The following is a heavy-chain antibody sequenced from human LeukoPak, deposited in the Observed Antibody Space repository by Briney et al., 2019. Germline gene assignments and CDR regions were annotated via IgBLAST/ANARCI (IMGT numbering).Heavy chain of an antibody. V-gene: IGHV3-30-3*01. CDR2: ISYDGSNK. CDR3: ARDCQRRGYYQENYFDY. Sequence: GGSLRLSCAASGFTFSSYAMHWVRQAPGKGLEWVAVISYDGSNKYYADSVKGRFTISRDNSKNTLYLQMNSLRAEDTAVYYCARDCQRRGYYQENYFDYWGQGTLVTVSS. J-gene: IGHJ4*02. CDR1: GFTFSSYA. D-gene: IGHD3-22*01.